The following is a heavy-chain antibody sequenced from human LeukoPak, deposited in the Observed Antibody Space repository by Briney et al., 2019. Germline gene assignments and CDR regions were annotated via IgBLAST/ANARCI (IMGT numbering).Heavy chain of an antibody. CDR2: IRSKAYGETA. D-gene: IGHD1-1*01. Sequence: PGGSLRLSCTASGFTFGDYAMSWIRQAPGQGLEGVGFIRSKAYGETADYTASVKGRFTISRNDSKAIAYLQMNSLKTDDTAVYHCTRDRGAYNLYDYWGQGTLVTVSS. CDR3: TRDRGAYNLYDY. V-gene: IGHV3-49*01. J-gene: IGHJ4*02. CDR1: GFTFGDYA.